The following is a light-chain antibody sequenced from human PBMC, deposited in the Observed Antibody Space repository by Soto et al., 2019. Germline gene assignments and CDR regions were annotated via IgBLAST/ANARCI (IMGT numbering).Light chain of an antibody. V-gene: IGKV1-5*03. CDR3: QKYNSALT. J-gene: IGKJ4*01. CDR2: KAS. Sequence: TQSPSTLSGSVGDRVTITCRASQTISSWLAWYQQKPGKAPKLLIYKASTLKSGVPSRFSGSGSGTDFTLTISSLQPEDVATYYCQKYNSALTFGGGTKVDIK. CDR1: QTISSW.